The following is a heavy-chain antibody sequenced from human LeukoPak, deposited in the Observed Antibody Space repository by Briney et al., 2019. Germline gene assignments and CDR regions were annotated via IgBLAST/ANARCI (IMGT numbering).Heavy chain of an antibody. Sequence: ASVKVSCKASGYTFTGYYMHWVRQAPGQGLEWMGWINPNSGDTNYAQKFQGRVTMTRDTSISTAYMELSSLRSDDTAVYYCAREDSPGGGCYFDYWGQGTLVTVSS. CDR3: AREDSPGGGCYFDY. CDR1: GYTFTGYY. J-gene: IGHJ4*02. V-gene: IGHV1-2*02. D-gene: IGHD2-15*01. CDR2: INPNSGDT.